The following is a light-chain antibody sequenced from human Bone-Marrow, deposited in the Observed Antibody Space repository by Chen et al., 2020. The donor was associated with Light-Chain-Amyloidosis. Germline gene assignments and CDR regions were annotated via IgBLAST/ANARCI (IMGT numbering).Light chain of an antibody. J-gene: IGLJ1*01. CDR1: SLDVGGYNY. CDR2: EVR. Sequence: QSALPQPASVSGSPGQSITLSCSGSSLDVGGYNYESWDQQHPGNVPKRIIDEVRNRPSGISTRFSGAKSGNTASLTISALQAADEADYYCSSYTGATDNFVFGTWTKVTVL. CDR3: SSYTGATDNFV. V-gene: IGLV2-14*01.